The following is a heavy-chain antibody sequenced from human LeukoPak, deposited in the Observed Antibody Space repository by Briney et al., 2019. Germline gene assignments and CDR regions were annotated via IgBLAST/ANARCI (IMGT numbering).Heavy chain of an antibody. J-gene: IGHJ4*02. CDR2: ISGSGGST. CDR1: GFTFSSYA. D-gene: IGHD4-17*01. Sequence: GGSLRLSCAASGFTFSSYAMSWARQAPGKGLEWVSAISGSGGSTYYADSVKGRFTISRDNSKSTLYLQMNSLRAEDTAVYYCAPLGVTTWLDYWGQGTLVTVSS. CDR3: APLGVTTWLDY. V-gene: IGHV3-23*01.